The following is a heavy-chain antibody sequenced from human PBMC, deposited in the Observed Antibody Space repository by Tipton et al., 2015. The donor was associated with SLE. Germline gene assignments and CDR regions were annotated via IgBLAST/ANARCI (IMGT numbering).Heavy chain of an antibody. J-gene: IGHJ4*02. CDR2: ISWNSGSI. D-gene: IGHD1-26*01. CDR1: GFTFDDYA. Sequence: SLRLSCAASGFTFDDYAMHWVRQAPGKGLEWVSGISWNSGSIGYADSVKGRFTISRDNAKNSLYLQMNSLRAEDTAVYYCAPEGGSYVYWGQGTLVTVSS. V-gene: IGHV3-9*01. CDR3: APEGGSYVY.